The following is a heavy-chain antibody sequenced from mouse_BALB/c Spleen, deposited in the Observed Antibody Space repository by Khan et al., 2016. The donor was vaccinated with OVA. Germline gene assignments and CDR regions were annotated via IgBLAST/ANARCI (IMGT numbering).Heavy chain of an antibody. CDR3: ARMKPYWYFDV. CDR1: GYTFTNYG. J-gene: IGHJ1*01. Sequence: QIQLVQSGPELKKPGETVKISCKASGYTFTNYGMNWVKQAPGKGLKWMGWINTYTGEPTYADDFKGRFAFSLETSASTASLQINNLKREDTATYFCARMKPYWYFDVWGAGTTVTVSS. CDR2: INTYTGEP. V-gene: IGHV9-3-1*01.